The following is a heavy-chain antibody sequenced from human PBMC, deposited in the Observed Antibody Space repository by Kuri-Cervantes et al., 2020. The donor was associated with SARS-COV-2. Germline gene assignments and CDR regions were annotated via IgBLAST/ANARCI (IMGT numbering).Heavy chain of an antibody. CDR3: ASIYDSSGYYSYYYYYGMDV. J-gene: IGHJ6*02. Sequence: SETLSLTCTVSGGSISSSSYYWGWIRQPPGKGLEWIGYIYYSGSTNYNPSLKSRVTISVDTSKNQFSLKLSSVTAADTAVYYCASIYDSSGYYSYYYYYGMDVWGQGTTVTVSS. CDR1: GGSISSSSYY. D-gene: IGHD3-22*01. V-gene: IGHV4-61*05. CDR2: IYYSGST.